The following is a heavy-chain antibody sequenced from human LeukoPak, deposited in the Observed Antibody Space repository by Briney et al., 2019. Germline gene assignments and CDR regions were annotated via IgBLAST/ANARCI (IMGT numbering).Heavy chain of an antibody. CDR1: GDSISSYF. CDR2: VCYNGTT. D-gene: IGHD3-16*01. CDR3: ATSGGFNSPRHY. Sequence: SETLSLTCSVSGDSISSYFWAWIRQPPGKGLEWIGYVCYNGTTNYNPSLRDRVAISIDTSKNQFSLKLNSATAADTAVYYCATSGGFNSPRHYWGQGTLVTVSS. V-gene: IGHV4-59*01. J-gene: IGHJ4*02.